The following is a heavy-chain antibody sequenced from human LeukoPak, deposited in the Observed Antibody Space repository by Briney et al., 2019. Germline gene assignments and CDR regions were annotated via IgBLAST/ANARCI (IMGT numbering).Heavy chain of an antibody. J-gene: IGHJ4*02. V-gene: IGHV3-21*01. CDR2: ISSSGSNI. CDR1: GFTFSIYT. CDR3: ARGRPFDY. Sequence: GGSLRLSCAVSGFTFSIYTMNWVRQAPGKGLEWVSSISSSGSNIYHADSVKGRFTISRDNAKNSLYLQMNSLRAEDTAVYYCARGRPFDYWGQGTLVTASS. D-gene: IGHD6-6*01.